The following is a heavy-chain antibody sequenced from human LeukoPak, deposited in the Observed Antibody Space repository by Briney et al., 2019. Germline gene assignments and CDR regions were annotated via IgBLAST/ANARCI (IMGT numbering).Heavy chain of an antibody. CDR3: ASRDSSSWYSY. V-gene: IGHV4-34*01. Sequence: SETLSLTCAVYGGSFSGYYWSWIRQPPGKGLEWIGEINHSGSTNYNPSLKSRVTISVDTSKNQFSLKLSSVTAADTAVYYCASRDSSSWYSYWGQGTLVTVSS. CDR2: INHSGST. CDR1: GGSFSGYY. J-gene: IGHJ4*02. D-gene: IGHD6-13*01.